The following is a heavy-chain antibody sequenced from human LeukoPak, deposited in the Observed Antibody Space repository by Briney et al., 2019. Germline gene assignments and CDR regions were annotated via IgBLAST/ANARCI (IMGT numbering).Heavy chain of an antibody. V-gene: IGHV1-24*01. Sequence: SVKVSCKVSGYTLTELSMHWVRQAPGKGLEWMGGFDPEDGETIYAQKFQGRVTMTEDTSTDTAYMELSSLRSEDTAVYYCATGSPPEGIVVVPAAIRYYMDVWGKGTTVTVSS. CDR2: FDPEDGET. CDR1: GYTLTELS. CDR3: ATGSPPEGIVVVPAAIRYYMDV. D-gene: IGHD2-2*01. J-gene: IGHJ6*03.